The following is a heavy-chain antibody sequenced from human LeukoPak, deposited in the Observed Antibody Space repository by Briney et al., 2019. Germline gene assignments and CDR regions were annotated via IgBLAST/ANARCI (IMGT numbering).Heavy chain of an antibody. CDR3: ARDPGYSSGWYDAFDI. V-gene: IGHV4-59*01. J-gene: IGHJ3*02. CDR1: GGSISSYY. D-gene: IGHD6-19*01. Sequence: SETLSLTCTVSGGSISSYYWSWIRQPPGKGLDWIGYIYYSGSTNYNPSLKSRVTISVDTSKNQFSLKLSSVTAADTAVYYCARDPGYSSGWYDAFDIWGQGTMVTVSS. CDR2: IYYSGST.